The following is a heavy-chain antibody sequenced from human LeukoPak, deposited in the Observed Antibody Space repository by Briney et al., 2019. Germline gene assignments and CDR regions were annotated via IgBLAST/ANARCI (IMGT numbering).Heavy chain of an antibody. CDR2: IYSSGST. D-gene: IGHD6-19*01. CDR1: GGSVSSYY. Sequence: SETLSLTCTVSGGSVSSYYWRWIRQPPGKGLEWIGYIYSSGSTNYNPSLQSRVTISVDTSKNQFSLKLSSVTAADTAVYYCARATYGSGWGTSDYWGQGTLVTVSS. V-gene: IGHV4-59*02. CDR3: ARATYGSGWGTSDY. J-gene: IGHJ4*02.